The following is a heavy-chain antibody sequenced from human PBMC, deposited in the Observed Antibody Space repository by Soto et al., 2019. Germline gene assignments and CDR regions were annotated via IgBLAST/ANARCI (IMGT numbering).Heavy chain of an antibody. Sequence: SETLSLTCTVSGGSISSYYWSWIRQPAGKGLEWIGRIYTSGSTNYNPSLKSRVTMSVDTSKNQFSLKLSSVTAADTVVYYCARDSRWYCSGGSCSYYYYGMDVWGQGTTVTVSS. J-gene: IGHJ6*02. CDR1: GGSISSYY. CDR2: IYTSGST. D-gene: IGHD2-15*01. CDR3: ARDSRWYCSGGSCSYYYYGMDV. V-gene: IGHV4-4*07.